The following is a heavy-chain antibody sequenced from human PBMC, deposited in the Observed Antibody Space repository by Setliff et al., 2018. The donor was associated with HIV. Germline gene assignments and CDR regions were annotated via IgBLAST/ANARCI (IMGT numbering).Heavy chain of an antibody. CDR1: DDPISSYY. CDR2: LYVSGDT. CDR3: VKAVAAPSWFDP. Sequence: SETLSLTCYVTDDPISSYYWSWVRQPAGKGLEWIGRLYVSGDTNYNPSLKSRVTMSLDTSKKHFSLNLKSVTAADTTVYYCVKAVAAPSWFDPWGQGTLVTVSS. V-gene: IGHV4-4*07. D-gene: IGHD2-15*01. J-gene: IGHJ5*02.